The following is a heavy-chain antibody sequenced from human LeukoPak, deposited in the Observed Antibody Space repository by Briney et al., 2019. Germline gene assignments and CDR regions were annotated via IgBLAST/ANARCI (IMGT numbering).Heavy chain of an antibody. Sequence: SETLSLTCAVYGGSFSGYYWSWIRQPPGKGLEWIGEINHSGSTNYNPSLKSRVTISVDTSKNQFSLKLSSVTAADTAVYYCARGAWGVGATTSGDFDYWGQGTLVTVSS. D-gene: IGHD1-26*01. V-gene: IGHV4-34*01. CDR1: GGSFSGYY. CDR3: ARGAWGVGATTSGDFDY. CDR2: INHSGST. J-gene: IGHJ4*02.